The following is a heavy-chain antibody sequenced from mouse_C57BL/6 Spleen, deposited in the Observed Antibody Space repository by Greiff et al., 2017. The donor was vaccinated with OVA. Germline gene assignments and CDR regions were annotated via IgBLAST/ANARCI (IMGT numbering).Heavy chain of an antibody. J-gene: IGHJ2*01. CDR1: GFTFSSYA. CDR2: ISDGGSYT. CDR3: ARDASNWDAGFDY. Sequence: EVKLVESGGGLVKPGGSLKLSCAASGFTFSSYAMSWVRQTPEKRLEWVATISDGGSYTYYPDNVKGRFTISRDNAKNNLYLQMSHLKSEDTAMYYCARDASNWDAGFDYWGQGTTLTVSS. V-gene: IGHV5-4*01. D-gene: IGHD4-1*02.